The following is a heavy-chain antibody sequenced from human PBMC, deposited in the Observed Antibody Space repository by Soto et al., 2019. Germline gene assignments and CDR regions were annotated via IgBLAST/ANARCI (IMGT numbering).Heavy chain of an antibody. CDR2: MNPNTGDT. V-gene: IGHV1-8*01. Sequence: QVQLVQSGAEVKKPGASVKVSCKASGYTFISYDINWVRQATGQGLEWMGWMNPNTGDTGYAQKFQGRVTMTRNTSINTANLELSSLRSDDMAVYFCARGDGYIFDYWGQGTLVTVSS. D-gene: IGHD5-12*01. CDR1: GYTFISYD. CDR3: ARGDGYIFDY. J-gene: IGHJ4*02.